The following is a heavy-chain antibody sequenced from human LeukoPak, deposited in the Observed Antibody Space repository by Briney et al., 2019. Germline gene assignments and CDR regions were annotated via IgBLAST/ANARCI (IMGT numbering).Heavy chain of an antibody. Sequence: PGGSLRLSCAASGFSFSNYCMHWVRQTPGKGLEWVAVISYNGSNKYYADSVKARFTISRDNSKNTLYLQMNSLRAEDTAVYYCAKLGRIVATIDYYYGMDGWGQGTTVTVSS. CDR3: AKLGRIVATIDYYYGMDG. CDR2: ISYNGSNK. CDR1: GFSFSNYC. D-gene: IGHD5-12*01. J-gene: IGHJ6*02. V-gene: IGHV3-30*18.